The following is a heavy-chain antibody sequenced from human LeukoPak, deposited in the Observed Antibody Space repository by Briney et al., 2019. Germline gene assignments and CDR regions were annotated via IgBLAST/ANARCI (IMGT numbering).Heavy chain of an antibody. CDR1: GGSISSYY. J-gene: IGHJ3*02. V-gene: IGHV4-59*01. D-gene: IGHD3-10*01. Sequence: SETLSLTCAVYGGSISSYYWSWIRQPPGKGLQWIGYIYYSGSTNYNPSLKSRVTISVDTSKNQFSLKLSSVTAADTAVYYCARDHISGSYAFDIWGQGTMVTVSS. CDR2: IYYSGST. CDR3: ARDHISGSYAFDI.